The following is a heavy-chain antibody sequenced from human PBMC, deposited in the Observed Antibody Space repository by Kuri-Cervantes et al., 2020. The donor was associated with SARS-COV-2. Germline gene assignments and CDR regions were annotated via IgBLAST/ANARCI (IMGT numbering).Heavy chain of an antibody. CDR1: GFLFSASA. J-gene: IGHJ4*02. CDR3: TTLIDY. CDR2: IRGKANNYAT. V-gene: IGHV3-73*01. Sequence: GESLKISCEVSGFLFSASAINWVRQASDKGLEWVGRIRGKANNYATAYVASVKGRFTISRDDTKNMAYLQMNSLKTEDTAVYYCTTLIDYWGQGTLVTVSS.